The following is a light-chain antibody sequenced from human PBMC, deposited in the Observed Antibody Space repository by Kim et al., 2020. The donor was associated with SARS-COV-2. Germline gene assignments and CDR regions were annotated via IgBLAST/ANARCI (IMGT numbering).Light chain of an antibody. CDR1: QSVSSN. CDR3: QQYNNWPPIT. V-gene: IGKV3-15*01. Sequence: SPGERATRSGRASQSVSSNLAWYQQKPGQAPRLLIYGASTRATGIPARFSGSWSGTEFTLTISSLQSEDFAVYYCQQYNNWPPITFGQGTRLGIK. J-gene: IGKJ5*01. CDR2: GAS.